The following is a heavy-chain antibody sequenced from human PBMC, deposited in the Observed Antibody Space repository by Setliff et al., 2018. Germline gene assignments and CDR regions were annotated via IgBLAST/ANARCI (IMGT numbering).Heavy chain of an antibody. J-gene: IGHJ3*01. CDR1: GYTISSYP. V-gene: IGHV7-4-1*01. CDR3: ARDLPTEYETIRDTFDV. CDR2: INTKTATP. D-gene: IGHD2-21*01. Sequence: ASVKVSCKVSGYTISSYPLNWVRQAPGQGLEWMGWINTKTATPSYAQGFTGRFVFSLDTSASTAHLQIDSLTSEDAAVYYCARDLPTEYETIRDTFDVWGQGTKVTVSS.